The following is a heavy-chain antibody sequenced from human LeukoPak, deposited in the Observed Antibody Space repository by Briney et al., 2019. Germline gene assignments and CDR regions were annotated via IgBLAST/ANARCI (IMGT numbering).Heavy chain of an antibody. CDR1: GFTFDDYA. Sequence: GGSLRLSCAASGFTFDDYAMHWVRQAPGKGLEWVSGISWNSGSIGYADSVKGRFTISRDNAKNSLYLQMNSLRAEDTAVYYCARRSSGSHDAFDIWGQGTMVTVSS. J-gene: IGHJ3*02. CDR2: ISWNSGSI. CDR3: ARRSSGSHDAFDI. D-gene: IGHD1-26*01. V-gene: IGHV3-9*01.